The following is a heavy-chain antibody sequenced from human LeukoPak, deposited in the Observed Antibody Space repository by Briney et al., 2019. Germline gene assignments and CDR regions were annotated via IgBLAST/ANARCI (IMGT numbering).Heavy chain of an antibody. CDR1: GGSISSGGYY. CDR2: IYYSGST. J-gene: IGHJ5*02. CDR3: ARRRGTYYDFWSGPRSYNWFDP. D-gene: IGHD3-3*01. V-gene: IGHV4-31*03. Sequence: SQTLSLTCTVSGGSISSGGYYWSWIRQHPGKGLEWLGYIYYSGSTYYNPSLKSRVTISVDTSKNQFSLKLSSVTAADTAVYYCARRRGTYYDFWSGPRSYNWFDPWGQGTLVTVSS.